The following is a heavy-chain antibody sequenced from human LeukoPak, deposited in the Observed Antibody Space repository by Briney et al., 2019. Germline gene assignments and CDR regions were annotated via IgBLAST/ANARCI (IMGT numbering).Heavy chain of an antibody. J-gene: IGHJ5*02. D-gene: IGHD1-26*01. CDR1: GFTFTAYY. CDR3: ARAAWELREINWFDP. V-gene: IGHV7-4-1*02. Sequence: ASVKVSCKASGFTFTAYYMHWVRQAPGQGLEWMGWINTNTGNPTYAQGFTGRFVFSLDTSVSTAYLQISSLKAEDTAVYYCARAAWELREINWFDPWGQGTLVTVSS. CDR2: INTNTGNP.